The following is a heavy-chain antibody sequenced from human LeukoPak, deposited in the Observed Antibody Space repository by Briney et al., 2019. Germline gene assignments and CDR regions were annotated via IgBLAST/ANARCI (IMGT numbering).Heavy chain of an antibody. Sequence: SQTLSLTCTVSGGSISSGGYYWSWIRQPPGKGLEWIGYIYYSGSTNYNPSLKSRVTISVDTSKNQFSLKLSSVTAADTAVYYCARRRGTLGFDYWGQGTLVTVSS. V-gene: IGHV4-61*08. CDR2: IYYSGST. J-gene: IGHJ4*02. D-gene: IGHD3-16*01. CDR1: GGSISSGGYY. CDR3: ARRRGTLGFDY.